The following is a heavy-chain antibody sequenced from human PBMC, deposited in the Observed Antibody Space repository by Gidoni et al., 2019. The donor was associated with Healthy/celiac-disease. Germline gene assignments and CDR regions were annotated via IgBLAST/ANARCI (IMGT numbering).Heavy chain of an antibody. D-gene: IGHD3-10*01. J-gene: IGHJ4*02. CDR3: VRGGIGLDY. V-gene: IGHV3-30*03. Sequence: QVQLVESGGGVVQPGRSLRLPCAASGFTFSSYGMHWVRQAPGKGLEWVEVISYDGSNKYYADSVKGRFTISRDNSKNTLYLQMNSLRAEDTAVYYCVRGGIGLDYWGQGTLVTVSS. CDR1: GFTFSSYG. CDR2: ISYDGSNK.